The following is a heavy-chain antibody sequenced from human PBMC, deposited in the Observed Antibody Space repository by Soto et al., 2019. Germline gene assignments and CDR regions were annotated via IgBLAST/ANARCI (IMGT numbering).Heavy chain of an antibody. V-gene: IGHV3-15*07. D-gene: IGHD3-22*01. J-gene: IGHJ4*01. CDR1: GFTFATAW. Sequence: PGGSLRLSCAASGFTFATAWINWVRQAPGKGLEWVGSIKSKIDGGITDFAAPVKGRFAISRDDSRNMVYFQMNSLEIEDTAVYYCTTDSHFTMKLVRFDYWGLGTLVTVSS. CDR2: IKSKIDGGIT. CDR3: TTDSHFTMKLVRFDY.